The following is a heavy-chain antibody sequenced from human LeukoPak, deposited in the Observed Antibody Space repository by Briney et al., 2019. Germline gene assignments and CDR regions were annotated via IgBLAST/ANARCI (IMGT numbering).Heavy chain of an antibody. D-gene: IGHD5-18*01. Sequence: GGSLRLSCAASRFTFSSYAVDWVRQPPGKGLEWVSTISGNGGSTYYADSVKGRFTISRDNSKNTLYLQMNNLRAEDTAVYYCSKTTGETSEIGYGYSHWGQGTLVTVSP. J-gene: IGHJ4*02. V-gene: IGHV3-23*01. CDR1: RFTFSSYA. CDR2: ISGNGGST. CDR3: SKTTGETSEIGYGYSH.